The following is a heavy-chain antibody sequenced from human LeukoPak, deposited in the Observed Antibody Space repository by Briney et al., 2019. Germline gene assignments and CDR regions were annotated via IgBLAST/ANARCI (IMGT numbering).Heavy chain of an antibody. J-gene: IGHJ4*02. CDR3: ARDLGPHGGSPGGY. CDR1: GFTFSNYW. Sequence: GSLRLSCEASGFTFSNYWMHWVRQAPGKGLVWVSRIKTDGSSTNYADSVKGRFTISRDNAKSTLYLQMNSLRAEDTAVYFCARDLGPHGGSPGGYWGQGTLVTVSS. V-gene: IGHV3-74*01. CDR2: IKTDGSST. D-gene: IGHD2-15*01.